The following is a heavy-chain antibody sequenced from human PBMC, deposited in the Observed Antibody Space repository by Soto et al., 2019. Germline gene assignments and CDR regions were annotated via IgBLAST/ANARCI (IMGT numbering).Heavy chain of an antibody. D-gene: IGHD3-22*01. J-gene: IGHJ4*02. Sequence: SVKGSFQASGGTYSGYAVSWGRQAPRQGLYWMGGIIPIFGTANYAQKFQGRVTITADESTSTAYMELSSLRSEDTAVYYCARALRPYYYDSSGYYYLDYWGQGTLVTVSS. CDR1: GGTYSGYA. CDR2: IIPIFGTA. CDR3: ARALRPYYYDSSGYYYLDY. V-gene: IGHV1-69*13.